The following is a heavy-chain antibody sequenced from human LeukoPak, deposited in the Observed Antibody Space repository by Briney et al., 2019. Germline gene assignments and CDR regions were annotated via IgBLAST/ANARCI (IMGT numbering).Heavy chain of an antibody. J-gene: IGHJ3*02. Sequence: PSETLSLTCTVSGGSISSYYWSWIRQPPGKGLEWIGYIYYSGSTNYNPSLKSRVTISVDTSKNQFSLKLSSVTAADTAVYYCARHTRVDSSGYYLAFDIWGQGTMVTVSS. V-gene: IGHV4-59*08. CDR1: GGSISSYY. CDR3: ARHTRVDSSGYYLAFDI. D-gene: IGHD3-22*01. CDR2: IYYSGST.